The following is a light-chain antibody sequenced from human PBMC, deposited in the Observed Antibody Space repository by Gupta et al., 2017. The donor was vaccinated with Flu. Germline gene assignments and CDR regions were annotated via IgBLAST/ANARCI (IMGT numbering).Light chain of an antibody. CDR1: SYNIGAGYD. CDR3: QSYYSSLSGVV. V-gene: IGLV1-40*01. J-gene: IGLJ2*01. Sequence: QSVLTEPLSVTVAPGQRVTISCTGRSYNIGAGYDVHWYQQLPGTAPKLLIHANSNRPSGVPDRFSGSKSGTSASLAITGLQAEDEADYYCQSYYSSLSGVVFGGGTKLTVL. CDR2: ANS.